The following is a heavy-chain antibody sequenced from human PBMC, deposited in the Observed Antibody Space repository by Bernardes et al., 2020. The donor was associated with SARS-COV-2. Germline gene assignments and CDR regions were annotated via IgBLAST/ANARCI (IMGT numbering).Heavy chain of an antibody. D-gene: IGHD1-20*01. CDR2: IGVSGDSA. CDR1: GFTFSTYA. Sequence: GGSLRLSCAASGFTFSTYAMTWVRQAPGKGLEWVSGIGVSGDSAYYAESVKGRFSVSRDNSKNTVYLQMNSLRADDTAVYYCAKDLTGTYPDYFDFWGQGTLVTVSS. V-gene: IGHV3-23*01. CDR3: AKDLTGTYPDYFDF. J-gene: IGHJ4*02.